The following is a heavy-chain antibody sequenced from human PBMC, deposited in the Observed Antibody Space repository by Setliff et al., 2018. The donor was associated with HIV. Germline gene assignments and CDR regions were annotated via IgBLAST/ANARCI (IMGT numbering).Heavy chain of an antibody. CDR2: ISSSSSTI. Sequence: PSETLSLSCAASGFTFSSYSMNWVRQAPGKGLEWVSYISSSSSTIYYADSVKGRFTISRDNAKNSLYLQMNSLRAEDTAVYYCARGFTAAAGPTGYWGQGTLVTVSS. CDR3: ARGFTAAAGPTGY. J-gene: IGHJ4*02. V-gene: IGHV3-48*04. D-gene: IGHD6-13*01. CDR1: GFTFSSYS.